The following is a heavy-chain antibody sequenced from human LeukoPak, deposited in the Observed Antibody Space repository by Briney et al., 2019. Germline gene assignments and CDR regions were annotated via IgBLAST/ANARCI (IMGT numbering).Heavy chain of an antibody. J-gene: IGHJ4*02. CDR1: GGSFSGYY. CDR2: INHSGST. D-gene: IGHD3-10*01. Sequence: SETLSLTCAVYGGSFSGYYWSWIRQPPGKGLEWIGEINHSGSTNYNPSLKSRVTISVDTSKNQFSLKLSSLRSEDTAVYYCARDQASLHPLGGGKGGFDYWGQGTLVTVSS. CDR3: ARDQASLHPLGGGKGGFDY. V-gene: IGHV4-34*01.